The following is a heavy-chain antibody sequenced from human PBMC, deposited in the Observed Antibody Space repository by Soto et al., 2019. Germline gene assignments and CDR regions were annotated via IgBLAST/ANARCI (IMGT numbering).Heavy chain of an antibody. J-gene: IGHJ4*02. CDR3: AIYSVVVVAAPPH. V-gene: IGHV1-46*03. D-gene: IGHD2-15*01. CDR1: GYTFTSYY. Sequence: ASVKVSCKASGYTFTSYYMHWVRQAPGQGLEWMGIINPSGGSTSYAQKFQGRVTMTRDTSTSTVYMELSSLRSEDTAVYYCAIYSVVVVAAPPHWGQGTLVTVSS. CDR2: INPSGGST.